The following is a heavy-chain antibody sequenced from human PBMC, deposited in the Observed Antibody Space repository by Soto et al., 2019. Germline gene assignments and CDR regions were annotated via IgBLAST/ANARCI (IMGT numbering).Heavy chain of an antibody. CDR2: IWYDGSNK. D-gene: IGHD3-22*01. CDR1: GFTFSSYG. V-gene: IGHV3-33*01. J-gene: IGHJ4*02. Sequence: QVQLVESGGGVVQPGRSVRLSCAASGFTFSSYGMHWVRQAPGKGLEWVAVIWYDGSNKYYADSVKGRFTISRDNSKNTLYLQMNSLRAEDTAVYYCARDRDYYDSSGCLDYWGQGTLVTVSS. CDR3: ARDRDYYDSSGCLDY.